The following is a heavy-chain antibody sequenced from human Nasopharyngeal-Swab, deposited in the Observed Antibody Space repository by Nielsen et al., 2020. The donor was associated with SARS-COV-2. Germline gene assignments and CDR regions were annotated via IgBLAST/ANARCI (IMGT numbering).Heavy chain of an antibody. Sequence: VRQAPGKGLEWVSAISGSGGSTYYAGSVKGRFTISRDNSKNTLYLQMNSLRAEDTAVYYCAKDSTKGGYDFWGGYYVSEYWGQGTLVTVSS. CDR3: AKDSTKGGYDFWGGYYVSEY. CDR2: ISGSGGST. J-gene: IGHJ4*02. D-gene: IGHD3-3*01. V-gene: IGHV3-23*01.